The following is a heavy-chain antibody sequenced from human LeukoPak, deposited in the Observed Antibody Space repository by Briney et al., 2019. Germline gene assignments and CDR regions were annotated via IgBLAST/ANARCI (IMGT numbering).Heavy chain of an antibody. D-gene: IGHD6-13*01. CDR1: GFTFDDYA. CDR3: ARVIGSSSWYGFDY. J-gene: IGHJ4*02. Sequence: GGSLRLSCAASGFTFDDYAMHWVRQAPGKGLECVSLISWDGDSTYYSDSVKGRFTISRDNSKNTLYLQMNSLRAEDTAVYYCARVIGSSSWYGFDYWGQGTLVTVSS. V-gene: IGHV3-43D*03. CDR2: ISWDGDST.